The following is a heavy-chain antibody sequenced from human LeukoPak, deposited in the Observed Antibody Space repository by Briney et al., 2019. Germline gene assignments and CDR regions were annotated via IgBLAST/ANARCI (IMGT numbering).Heavy chain of an antibody. J-gene: IGHJ3*01. Sequence: SETLSLTCAVSGGSISSGDFFWSWIRQPPGKGLEWIGYIYYSGSAYYNPSLKSRVTISVDTSKNQFSLKLSPVTAADTAVYYCARDPHYRDRSGSFVWGQGTMVTVSS. CDR3: ARDPHYRDRSGSFV. V-gene: IGHV4-30-4*08. CDR2: IYYSGSA. D-gene: IGHD3-22*01. CDR1: GGSISSGDFF.